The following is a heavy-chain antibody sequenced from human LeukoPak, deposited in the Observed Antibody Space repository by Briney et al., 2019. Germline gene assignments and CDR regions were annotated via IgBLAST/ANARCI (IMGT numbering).Heavy chain of an antibody. CDR2: IKQDGSEK. V-gene: IGHV3-7*01. CDR3: ARVQRGYSYNPLGYYYYYMDV. J-gene: IGHJ6*03. D-gene: IGHD5-18*01. CDR1: GFTFISYR. Sequence: GGSLRLSCAASGFTFISYRLTWVRQAPGKGLEWVANIKQDGSEKYYVGSVKGRFTISRDNAKNSLYLQMNSLRAEDTAVYYCARVQRGYSYNPLGYYYYYMDVWGKGTTVTVSS.